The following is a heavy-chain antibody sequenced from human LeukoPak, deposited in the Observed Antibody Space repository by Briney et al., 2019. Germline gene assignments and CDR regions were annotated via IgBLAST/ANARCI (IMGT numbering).Heavy chain of an antibody. CDR2: ISYDGSNK. Sequence: PGGSLRLSCAASGFTFSSYAMHWVRQAPGKGLEWVAVISYDGSNKYYADSVKGRFTISRDNSKNTLYLQMNSLRAEDTAVYYCARDDLGLTDYWGQGTLVTVSS. D-gene: IGHD3/OR15-3a*01. CDR3: ARDDLGLTDY. CDR1: GFTFSSYA. V-gene: IGHV3-30-3*01. J-gene: IGHJ4*02.